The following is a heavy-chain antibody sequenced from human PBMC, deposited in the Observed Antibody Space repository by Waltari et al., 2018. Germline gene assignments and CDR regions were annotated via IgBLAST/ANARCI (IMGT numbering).Heavy chain of an antibody. CDR3: AGSVGQQLAPGGWFDP. V-gene: IGHV4-39*01. Sequence: LQLQESGPGLVTPSETLSLTRTLCGGSLSISSYYSAWIRHPPGKGLEWFGSIYYSGSTYYNPSLTSRVTISVDTSKNPFSLKLISVTAADTAVYYCAGSVGQQLAPGGWFDPWGQGTLVTVSS. CDR2: IYYSGST. CDR1: GGSLSISSYY. J-gene: IGHJ5*02. D-gene: IGHD6-13*01.